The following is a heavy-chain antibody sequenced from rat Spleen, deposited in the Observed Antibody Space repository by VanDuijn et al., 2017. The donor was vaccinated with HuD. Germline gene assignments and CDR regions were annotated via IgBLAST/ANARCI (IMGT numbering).Heavy chain of an antibody. V-gene: IGHV5-7*01. CDR3: ARPSYGYPFAY. CDR1: GFTFSDYN. J-gene: IGHJ3*01. CDR2: TDYDGTGT. Sequence: EVQLVESGGGLVQPGRSLKLSCAASGFTFSDYNMAWVRQAPKKGLEWVATTDYDGTGTYYRDSVKGRFTISRDNAKSTLYLQMDSLRSEDTATYYCARPSYGYPFAYWGQGTLVTVSS. D-gene: IGHD1-7*01.